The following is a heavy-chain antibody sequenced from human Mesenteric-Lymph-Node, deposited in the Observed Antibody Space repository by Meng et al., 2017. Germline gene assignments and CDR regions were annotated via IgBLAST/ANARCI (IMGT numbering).Heavy chain of an antibody. CDR2: LSGSGGNT. V-gene: IGHV3-23*04. J-gene: IGHJ4*02. CDR1: GFTFSSYG. D-gene: IGHD1-26*01. Sequence: EGVRVGWGGGLVQPGGSLRLSWAASGFTFSSYGMGWVRQAPGKGLEWVSALSGSGGNTYYADSVKGRFTISRDNSKNTLYLQMNSLTAEDTALYYCAKELGARLPFDYWGQGTLVTVSS. CDR3: AKELGARLPFDY.